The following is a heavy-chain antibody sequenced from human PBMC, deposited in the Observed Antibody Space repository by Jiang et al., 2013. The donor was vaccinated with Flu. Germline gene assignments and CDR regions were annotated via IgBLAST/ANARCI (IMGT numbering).Heavy chain of an antibody. CDR1: GLIFSDHY. CDR2: IGNNPNSYTT. J-gene: IGHJ4*02. V-gene: IGHV3-72*01. D-gene: IGHD6-19*01. Sequence: QLVESGGGLVQPGGSLRLSCAASGLIFSDHYMDWVRQAPGKGLEWVARIGNNPNSYTTEYAASVKGRFTISRDNSKNSLYLQMNSLKTEDTAVYYCARIGYSSGDFDYWGQGTLVTVSS. CDR3: ARIGYSSGDFDY.